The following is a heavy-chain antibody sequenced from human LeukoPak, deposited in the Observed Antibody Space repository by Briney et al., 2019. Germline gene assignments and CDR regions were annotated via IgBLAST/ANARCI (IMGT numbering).Heavy chain of an antibody. V-gene: IGHV3-13*01. D-gene: IGHD3-10*02. CDR3: ARESMFSTLYAFDI. J-gene: IGHJ3*02. CDR1: GFTFSSYD. CDR2: IGTAGDT. Sequence: AGGSLRLSCAASGFTFSSYDMHWVRQATGKGLEWVSAIGTAGDTYYSGSVKGRLTIHRENAKNSLSVQMNSVRAGGTAVYYCARESMFSTLYAFDIWGQGTMVTVSS.